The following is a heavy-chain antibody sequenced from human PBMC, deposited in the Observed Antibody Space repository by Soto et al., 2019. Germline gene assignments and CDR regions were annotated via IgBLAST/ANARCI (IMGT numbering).Heavy chain of an antibody. CDR2: ISGSGVST. V-gene: IGHV3-23*01. Sequence: GALRLSCAASRFTFNSYAMSWVHQTPGKGLGWVSAISGSGVSTYYADSVKGRFTISRDNSKNTLYLQMNSLRAEDTAVYYCAKDRGYIVVATAIRLNWFDPWGQGTLVTVSS. CDR3: AKDRGYIVVATAIRLNWFDP. CDR1: RFTFNSYA. J-gene: IGHJ5*02. D-gene: IGHD2-21*02.